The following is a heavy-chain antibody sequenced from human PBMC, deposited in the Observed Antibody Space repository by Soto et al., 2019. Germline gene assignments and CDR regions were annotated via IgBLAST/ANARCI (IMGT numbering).Heavy chain of an antibody. CDR3: ARGRPRIVVVVAATLDY. CDR2: INHSGST. Sequence: QVQLQQWGAGLLKPSETLSLTCAVYGGSFSGYYWSWIRQPPGKGLEWIGEINHSGSTNYNPSLKSPATISVDTSKNQLSLKLSSVTAADTAVYYCARGRPRIVVVVAATLDYWGQGTLVTVSS. CDR1: GGSFSGYY. D-gene: IGHD2-15*01. J-gene: IGHJ4*02. V-gene: IGHV4-34*01.